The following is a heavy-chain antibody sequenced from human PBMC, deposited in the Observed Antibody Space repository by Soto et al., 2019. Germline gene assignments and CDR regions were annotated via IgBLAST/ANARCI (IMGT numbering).Heavy chain of an antibody. J-gene: IGHJ4*02. CDR3: ARDMTRTVVPYFDF. V-gene: IGHV1-69*06. D-gene: IGHD1-7*01. CDR2: IIPISGAA. CDR1: GGTFSNYV. Sequence: SVKVSCKASGGTFSNYVVNWVRQAPGQGLEWMGRIIPISGAANCAQKFQGRVTITADKSTSTSYMELSSLRSEDTAVYYCARDMTRTVVPYFDFWGQGTLVTVSS.